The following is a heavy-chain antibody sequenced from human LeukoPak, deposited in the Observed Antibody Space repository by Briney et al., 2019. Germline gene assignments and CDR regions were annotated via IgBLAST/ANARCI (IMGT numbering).Heavy chain of an antibody. CDR3: AKGSNRGVATIDY. Sequence: AGSLRLSCAASGFTFSSYGMHWVRQAPGKGLDWVAVISYDGSNKYYADSVKGRFTISRDNSKNTLFLQMNSLRAEDTAVYYCAKGSNRGVATIDYWGQGTLLTVFS. V-gene: IGHV3-30*18. CDR1: GFTFSSYG. D-gene: IGHD5-12*01. J-gene: IGHJ4*02. CDR2: ISYDGSNK.